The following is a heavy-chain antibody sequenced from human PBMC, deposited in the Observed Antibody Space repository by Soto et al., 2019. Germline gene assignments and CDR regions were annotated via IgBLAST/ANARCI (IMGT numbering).Heavy chain of an antibody. Sequence: PSEPLSITCTVSGASISSSYWSWIRQSPGKGLEWIGYVYYSGSTNYNPSLKSRVTISVDTSKNQFSLKLSSVTAADTAVYYCARGDYDSSGHANPFEIWAQGTMGPVSS. D-gene: IGHD3-22*01. CDR2: VYYSGST. CDR3: ARGDYDSSGHANPFEI. V-gene: IGHV4-59*01. CDR1: GASISSSY. J-gene: IGHJ3*02.